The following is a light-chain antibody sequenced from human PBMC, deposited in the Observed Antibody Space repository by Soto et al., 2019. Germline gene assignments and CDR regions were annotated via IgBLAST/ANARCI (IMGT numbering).Light chain of an antibody. V-gene: IGKV3-20*01. J-gene: IGKJ1*01. Sequence: EIVLTQSPVTLSLSPGERATLSFRASQSVSSSYLAWYQQKPGQAPRLLIYGASSRATGIPDRFSGSGSGTDFTLTISRLEPEDFAVYYCQQYAGSRTFGQGTKVDIK. CDR1: QSVSSSY. CDR2: GAS. CDR3: QQYAGSRT.